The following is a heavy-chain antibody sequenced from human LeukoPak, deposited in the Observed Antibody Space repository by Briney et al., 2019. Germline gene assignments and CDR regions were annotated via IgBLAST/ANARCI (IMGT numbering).Heavy chain of an antibody. V-gene: IGHV4-4*07. Sequence: SETLSLTCTVSGGSISSYYWSWIRQPAGKGLGWIGRIYTSGSTNYNPSLKSRVTMSVDTSKNQFSLKLSSVTAADTAVYYCASRMGWFDPWGQGTLVTVSS. D-gene: IGHD2-8*01. J-gene: IGHJ5*02. CDR2: IYTSGST. CDR1: GGSISSYY. CDR3: ASRMGWFDP.